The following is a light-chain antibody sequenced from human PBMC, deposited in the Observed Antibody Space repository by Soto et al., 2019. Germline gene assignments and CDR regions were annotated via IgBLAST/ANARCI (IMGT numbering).Light chain of an antibody. CDR1: QVISTS. J-gene: IGKJ5*01. Sequence: GESVTITCRASQVISTSLAWXXVXPXKXXXXXXYAASTLESGVPSRFSATVSGTEFSLKITSLQPEDFATYYCQQLFDSPITFGQGTDWRL. CDR2: AAS. V-gene: IGKV1-9*01. CDR3: QQLFDSPIT.